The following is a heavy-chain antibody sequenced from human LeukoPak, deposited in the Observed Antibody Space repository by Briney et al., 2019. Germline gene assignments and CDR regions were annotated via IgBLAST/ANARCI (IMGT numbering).Heavy chain of an antibody. V-gene: IGHV3-21*01. D-gene: IGHD6-19*01. J-gene: IGHJ4*02. CDR3: GRADAVAGSFEY. Sequence: GGSLRLSCAASGFTFSSYSMNWVRQAPGKGLEWVSSISSSSSYIYYADSVKGRFTISSDNAKNSLYLQMNSLRAEDTAVYYCGRADAVAGSFEYWGQGALVTVSS. CDR1: GFTFSSYS. CDR2: ISSSSSYI.